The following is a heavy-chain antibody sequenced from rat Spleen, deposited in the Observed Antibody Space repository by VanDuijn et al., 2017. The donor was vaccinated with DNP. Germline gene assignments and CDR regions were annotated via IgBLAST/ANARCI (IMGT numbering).Heavy chain of an antibody. V-gene: IGHV5-58*01. Sequence: EVQLVESGGDLVQPGRSLKVSCVASGFTFSSYWMYWIRQAPGKGLEWVASINTDGGSTYYLESVRGRFTISRDNGESSLYLQMNSLWSEDTATYYCTRGSSLPGYLDYWGQGVLVTVSS. CDR3: TRGSSLPGYLDY. D-gene: IGHD1-4*01. CDR2: INTDGGST. CDR1: GFTFSSYW. J-gene: IGHJ2*01.